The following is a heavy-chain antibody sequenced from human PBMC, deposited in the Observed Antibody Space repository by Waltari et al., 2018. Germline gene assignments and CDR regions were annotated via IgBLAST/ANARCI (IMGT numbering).Heavy chain of an antibody. CDR3: ATHRSDYYYYMDV. D-gene: IGHD6-25*01. J-gene: IGHJ6*03. V-gene: IGHV3-53*04. CDR2: IYSGGST. Sequence: EVQLVESGGGLVQPGGSLRLSCAASGFTVSSNYMSWVRQAPGKGLEWVSVIYSGGSTYYADSVNGRFTISRHNSKNTLYLQMNSLRAEDTAVYYCATHRSDYYYYMDVWGKGTTVTISS. CDR1: GFTVSSNY.